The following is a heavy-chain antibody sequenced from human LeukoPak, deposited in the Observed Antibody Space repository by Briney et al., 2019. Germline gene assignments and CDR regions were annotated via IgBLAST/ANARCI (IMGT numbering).Heavy chain of an antibody. Sequence: SETLSLTCTVSGGSISSYYWSWIRQPARKGLEWIGRIYTSGSTNYNPSLKSRVTMSVATSKNQFSLQLSSVTAADTAVYYCARESSYGYSIDYWGQGTLVTVSS. V-gene: IGHV4-4*07. D-gene: IGHD5-18*01. CDR2: IYTSGST. J-gene: IGHJ4*02. CDR1: GGSISSYY. CDR3: ARESSYGYSIDY.